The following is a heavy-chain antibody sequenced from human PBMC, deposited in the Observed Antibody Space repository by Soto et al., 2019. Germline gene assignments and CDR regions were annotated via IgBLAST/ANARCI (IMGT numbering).Heavy chain of an antibody. D-gene: IGHD2-15*01. CDR3: AREDIVRYYYYMDV. J-gene: IGHJ6*03. Sequence: GASVKVSCKASGYTFTSYDINWVRQATGQGPEWMGRMNPDIGQTDYAQKFRDRISMTTNTSMTTAYMELTSLRSEDTAVYYCAREDIVRYYYYMDVWGKGTTVTVSS. CDR1: GYTFTSYD. CDR2: MNPDIGQT. V-gene: IGHV1-8*01.